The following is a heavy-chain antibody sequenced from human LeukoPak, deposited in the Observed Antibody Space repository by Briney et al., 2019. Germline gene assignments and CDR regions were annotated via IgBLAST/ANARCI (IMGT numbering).Heavy chain of an antibody. CDR3: ARTEKNYYDSSGYYPTWYFDL. CDR1: GGSISSYY. J-gene: IGHJ2*01. V-gene: IGHV4-59*01. D-gene: IGHD3-22*01. Sequence: PSETLSLTCTVSGGSISSYYWSWIRQPPGKGLEWIGYIYYSGSTNYNPSLKSRVTISADTSKNQFSLKLSSVTAADTAVYYCARTEKNYYDSSGYYPTWYFDLWGRGTLVTVSS. CDR2: IYYSGST.